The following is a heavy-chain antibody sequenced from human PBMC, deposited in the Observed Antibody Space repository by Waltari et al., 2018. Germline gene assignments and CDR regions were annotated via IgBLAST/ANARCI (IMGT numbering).Heavy chain of an antibody. Sequence: VQMEESGGGLVEPGGSMRLSWAASGLAVSNNYMSWVRQAPGKGLEWVSLIYSGGYTQYADSVKGRFTISRDNSKNTLYLQMNSLRVEDTAVYYCARNPRYDSPDWGQGTLVTVSS. CDR3: ARNPRYDSPD. CDR2: IYSGGYT. V-gene: IGHV3-66*02. D-gene: IGHD3-22*01. CDR1: GLAVSNNY. J-gene: IGHJ4*02.